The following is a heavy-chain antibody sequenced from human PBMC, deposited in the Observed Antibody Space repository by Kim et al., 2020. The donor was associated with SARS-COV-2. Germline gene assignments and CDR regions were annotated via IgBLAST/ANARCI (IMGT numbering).Heavy chain of an antibody. V-gene: IGHV3-30*01. CDR3: ARERRHDRKGYYYYGMDV. Sequence: KGRFTIPRDNSKNTLYLQMNSLRAEDTAVYYCARERRHDRKGYYYYGMDVWGQGTTVTVSS. D-gene: IGHD3-22*01. J-gene: IGHJ6*02.